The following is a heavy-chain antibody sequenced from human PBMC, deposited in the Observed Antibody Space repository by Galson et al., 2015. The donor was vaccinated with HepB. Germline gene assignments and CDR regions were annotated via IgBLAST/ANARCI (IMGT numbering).Heavy chain of an antibody. CDR2: IYYSGST. V-gene: IGHV4-39*01. J-gene: IGHJ4*02. CDR1: GGSISSGSYY. D-gene: IGHD3-22*01. CDR3: ARQNYYDSSGYSHGIDY. Sequence: SETLSLTCTVSGGSISSGSYYWGWIRQPPGKGLEWIGSIYYSGSTYYNPSLKSRVTISVDTSKNQFSLKLSSVTAADTAVYYCARQNYYDSSGYSHGIDYWGQGTLVTVSS.